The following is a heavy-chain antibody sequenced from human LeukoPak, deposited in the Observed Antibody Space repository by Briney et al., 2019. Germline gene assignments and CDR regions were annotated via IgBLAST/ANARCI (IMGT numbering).Heavy chain of an antibody. CDR2: ISYDGSNK. CDR1: GFAFDNYA. CDR3: AKDVGY. D-gene: IGHD1-26*01. V-gene: IGHV3-30*04. Sequence: GRSLGLSCAASGFAFDNYAIHWVRQAPGKGLEWVAVISYDGSNKYYADSVKGRFTISRDNSKNTLYLQMNSLRAEDTAVYYCAKDVGYWGQGTLVTVSS. J-gene: IGHJ4*02.